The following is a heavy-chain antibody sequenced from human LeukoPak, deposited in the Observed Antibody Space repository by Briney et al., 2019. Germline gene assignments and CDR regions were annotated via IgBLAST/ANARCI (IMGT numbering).Heavy chain of an antibody. CDR3: AFVVAATLNDY. CDR1: GGTFSSYA. Sequence: ASVKVSCKASGGTFSSYAISWVRQAPGQGLEWMGRIIPILGIANYAQKFQGRVTITADKSTSTAYMELSSLRSEDTAVYYCAFVVAATLNDYWGQGTLVTVSP. CDR2: IIPILGIA. J-gene: IGHJ4*02. V-gene: IGHV1-69*04. D-gene: IGHD2-15*01.